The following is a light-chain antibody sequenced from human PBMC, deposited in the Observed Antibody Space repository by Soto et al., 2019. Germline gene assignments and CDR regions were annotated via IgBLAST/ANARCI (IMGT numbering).Light chain of an antibody. CDR2: DNN. V-gene: IGLV1-51*01. Sequence: QSVLTQPPSVSAAPGQKVTISCFGSXSNIGNNYVSWYQQLPGTAPKLLIYDNNMRPSGIPDRFSGSKSGTSATLGITGLQTGDEADYYCGTWDSSLSAVVFGGGTKLTVL. CDR1: XSNIGNNY. J-gene: IGLJ2*01. CDR3: GTWDSSLSAVV.